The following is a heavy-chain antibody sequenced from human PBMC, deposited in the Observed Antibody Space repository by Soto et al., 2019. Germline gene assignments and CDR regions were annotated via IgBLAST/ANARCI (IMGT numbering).Heavy chain of an antibody. J-gene: IGHJ6*02. CDR2: IRGGGNT. V-gene: IGHV3-66*01. CDR1: GFTVSTDW. CDR3: VRENYYYGMDV. Sequence: EVQLVESGGGLVQPGGSLRVSCAASGFTVSTDWMYWVRQAPGKGLEWVSVIRGGGNTFYADSVEGRFTISRDNSKNTVYLQMNSLRAEDTAVYYCVRENYYYGMDVWGQGTTVSVSS.